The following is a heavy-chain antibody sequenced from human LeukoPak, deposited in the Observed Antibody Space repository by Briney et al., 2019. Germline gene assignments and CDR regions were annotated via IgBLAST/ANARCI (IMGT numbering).Heavy chain of an antibody. CDR2: IYPGDSDT. J-gene: IGHJ4*02. Sequence: GGSLKISCKGSGYSFTNSWIGWVRQIPGKGLEGMGIIYPGDSDTRYSPSFQGQVTISADKSISTAYLQWSSLKASDTAMYYCARHRSHYFDYWGQGSLVTVSS. CDR3: ARHRSHYFDY. V-gene: IGHV5-51*01. CDR1: GYSFTNSW.